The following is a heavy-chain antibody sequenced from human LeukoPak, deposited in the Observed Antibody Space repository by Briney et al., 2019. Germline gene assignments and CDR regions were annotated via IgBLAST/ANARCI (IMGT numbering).Heavy chain of an antibody. CDR3: ARDSSITMIRGVKDY. J-gene: IGHJ4*02. CDR2: ISSSGRTR. V-gene: IGHV3-48*03. D-gene: IGHD3-10*01. Sequence: GGTLRLSCAASGFTFSSYEMNWVRQAPGKGLEWVSYISSSGRTRYYADSVKGRFTISRDNAKNSLYLQMNSLKAEDTAVYYCARDSSITMIRGVKDYWGQGTLVTVSS. CDR1: GFTFSSYE.